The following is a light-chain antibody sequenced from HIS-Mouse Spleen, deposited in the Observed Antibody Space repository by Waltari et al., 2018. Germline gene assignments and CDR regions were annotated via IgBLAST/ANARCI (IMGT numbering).Light chain of an antibody. J-gene: IGKJ1*01. CDR1: QSFLYSSNNKNY. CDR3: QQYYSTPWT. Sequence: DIVMTQSPDSLGVSPGERATINCKSSQSFLYSSNNKNYLAWYKQKPGKPPKLLIYWASTRESGVPDRFSGSGSGTDFTLTISSLQAEDVAVYYCQQYYSTPWTFGQGTKVEIK. V-gene: IGKV4-1*01. CDR2: WAS.